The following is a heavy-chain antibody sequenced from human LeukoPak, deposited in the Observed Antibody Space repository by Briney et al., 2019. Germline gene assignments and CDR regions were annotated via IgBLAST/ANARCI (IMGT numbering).Heavy chain of an antibody. CDR3: ARHGISAAGNPLDY. CDR2: IFYTGSI. Sequence: SETLSLTCTVSGGSISSHYCSWIRQPPGKGLEWIGYIFYTGSINYNPSLKSRVTISVDTSKNQLSLKLRSVTAADTAVYYCARHGISAAGNPLDYWGQGTLVTVSS. D-gene: IGHD6-13*01. V-gene: IGHV4-59*08. J-gene: IGHJ4*02. CDR1: GGSISSHY.